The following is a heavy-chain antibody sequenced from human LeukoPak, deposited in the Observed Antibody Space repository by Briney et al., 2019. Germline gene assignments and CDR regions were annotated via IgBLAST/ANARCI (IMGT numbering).Heavy chain of an antibody. V-gene: IGHV4-38-2*02. Sequence: RTSETLSLTCTVSGYSISSGYYWGWIRQPPGKGLEWIGSIYHSGSTYYNPSLKSRVTISVDTSKNQFSLKLSSVTAADTAVYYCARSSEQMVRGVIDWFDPWGQGTLVTVSS. J-gene: IGHJ5*02. CDR3: ARSSEQMVRGVIDWFDP. CDR2: IYHSGST. D-gene: IGHD3-10*01. CDR1: GYSISSGYY.